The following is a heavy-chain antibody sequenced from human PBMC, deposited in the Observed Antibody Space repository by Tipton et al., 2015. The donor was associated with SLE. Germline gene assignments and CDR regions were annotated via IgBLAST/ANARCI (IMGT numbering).Heavy chain of an antibody. D-gene: IGHD2-15*01. CDR2: ISAYNGNT. CDR1: GYTFTSYG. Sequence: QLVQSGAEVKKPGASVKVSCKASGYTFTSYGISWVRQAPGQGLEWMGWISAYNGNTNYAQKLQGRVTMTTDTSTSTAYLELRSLRSDDTAVYYCAMGGYCSGGSCPPYYYGVDVWGQGTTVTVSS. V-gene: IGHV1-18*01. CDR3: AMGGYCSGGSCPPYYYGVDV. J-gene: IGHJ6*02.